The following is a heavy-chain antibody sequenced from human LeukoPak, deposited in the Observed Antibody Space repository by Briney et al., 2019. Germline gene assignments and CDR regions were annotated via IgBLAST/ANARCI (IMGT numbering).Heavy chain of an antibody. D-gene: IGHD3-22*01. CDR3: ARKGTIYYYHNTGYSHAFDI. J-gene: IGHJ3*02. CDR2: IYYRGTT. Sequence: SETLSLTCSVSGGSISSDSWSWIRQPPGKGLEWVGNIYYRGTTNYNPSLKSRVLMSIDTSRSQFSLRLSSVTAADTAIYYCARKGTIYYYHNTGYSHAFDIWGQGTLVTVSS. CDR1: GGSISSDS. V-gene: IGHV4-59*01.